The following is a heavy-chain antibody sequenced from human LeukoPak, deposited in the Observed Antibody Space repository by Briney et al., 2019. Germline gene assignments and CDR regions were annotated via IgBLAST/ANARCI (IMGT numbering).Heavy chain of an antibody. CDR2: ISVYNGNT. CDR1: GDTIRGYG. D-gene: IGHD3-3*01. Sequence: GASVKVSCKASGDTIRGYGFSWVRQAPGQGLEWMGWISVYNGNTDYVQKFQGRASMTTDTSTSTAYMELRNLRSDDTALYYCATINYDFWSRNMEVWGQGTTVIVSS. V-gene: IGHV1-18*01. J-gene: IGHJ6*02. CDR3: ATINYDFWSRNMEV.